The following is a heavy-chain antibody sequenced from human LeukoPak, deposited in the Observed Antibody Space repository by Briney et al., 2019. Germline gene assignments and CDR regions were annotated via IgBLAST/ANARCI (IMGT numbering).Heavy chain of an antibody. CDR3: ARVGSGSSGDAFDI. CDR1: GYTFTSYG. D-gene: IGHD3-10*01. Sequence: ASVKVSFKASGYTFTSYGISWVQQAPGQGLEWMGWISAYNGNTNYAQKLQGRVTMTTDTSTSTAYMELRSLRSDDTAVYYCARVGSGSSGDAFDIWGQGTMVTVSS. J-gene: IGHJ3*02. V-gene: IGHV1-18*01. CDR2: ISAYNGNT.